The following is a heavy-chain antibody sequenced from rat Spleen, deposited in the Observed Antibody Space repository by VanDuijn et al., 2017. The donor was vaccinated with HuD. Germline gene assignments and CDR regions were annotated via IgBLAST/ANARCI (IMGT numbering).Heavy chain of an antibody. Sequence: EVQLVESGGGLVQPGRSLKLSCAASGFTFSNYGMAWVRQAPTKGLEWVASISTGGGNTYYRDSVKGRFTISRDNAKNTLYLQMDSLRSEDTATYYCARHRGQYYYDGSYYYPNWFAYWGQGTLVTVSS. V-gene: IGHV5S13*01. D-gene: IGHD1-12*02. J-gene: IGHJ3*01. CDR1: GFTFSNYG. CDR2: ISTGGGNT. CDR3: ARHRGQYYYDGSYYYPNWFAY.